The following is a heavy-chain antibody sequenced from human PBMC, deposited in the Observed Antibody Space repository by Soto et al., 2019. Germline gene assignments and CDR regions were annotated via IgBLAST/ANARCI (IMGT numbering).Heavy chain of an antibody. CDR3: AKCSVGTVRTSGWCNWFDP. CDR1: GFTFSSSA. V-gene: IGHV3-23*01. Sequence: EVRLLESGGGLAQPGGSRRLSCAASGFTFSSSAMNWVRQAPGKGLEWVSSIRVGGGDTFYADSVRGRFTVSRDIYRNPLYLQMNSLRAEDTAIYYCAKCSVGTVRTSGWCNWFDPWGQGTLVTVSS. CDR2: IRVGGGDT. D-gene: IGHD6-19*01. J-gene: IGHJ5*02.